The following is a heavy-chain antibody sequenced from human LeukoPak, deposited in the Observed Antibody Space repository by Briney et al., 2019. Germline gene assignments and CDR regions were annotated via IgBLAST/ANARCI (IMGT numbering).Heavy chain of an antibody. D-gene: IGHD3-22*01. CDR1: EFTFRSAV. CDR3: AKDRNVYYYDSSGPQGYFQH. Sequence: GGSLRLSCAVSEFTFRSAVMLRVRQAPGKGLEWVAVISYDGSNKYYADSVKGRFTISRDNSKNTLYLQMNSLRAEDTAVYYCAKDRNVYYYDSSGPQGYFQHWGQGTLVTVSS. V-gene: IGHV3-30*18. CDR2: ISYDGSNK. J-gene: IGHJ1*01.